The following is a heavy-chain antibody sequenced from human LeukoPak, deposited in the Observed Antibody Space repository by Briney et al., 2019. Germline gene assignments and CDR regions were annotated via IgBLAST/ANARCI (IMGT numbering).Heavy chain of an antibody. V-gene: IGHV3-66*01. CDR3: ARGTVTMVDY. CDR1: GFTVSSNY. D-gene: IGHD3-10*01. J-gene: IGHJ4*02. CDR2: IYSGGST. Sequence: PGGSLRLSCAASGFTVSSNYMSWVRQAPGRGLEWVSVIYSGGSTYYADSVKGRFTVSRDNSKNTLFLQMNSLRAGDTAVYCCARGTVTMVDYWGQGTLVTVSS.